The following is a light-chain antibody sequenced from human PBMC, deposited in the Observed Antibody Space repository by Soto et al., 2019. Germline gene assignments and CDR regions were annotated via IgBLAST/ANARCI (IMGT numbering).Light chain of an antibody. CDR2: RND. Sequence: QSVLTQPPSTSGTPGQRVTISYSGSSSNIGSNLVFWFQQLPGTAPKLLIYRNDQRPSGVPDRFSGSKSGASASLAISGLRSEDEADYHCAVWDDALSGPVFGGGTKLTVL. V-gene: IGLV1-47*01. CDR3: AVWDDALSGPV. CDR1: SSNIGSNL. J-gene: IGLJ3*02.